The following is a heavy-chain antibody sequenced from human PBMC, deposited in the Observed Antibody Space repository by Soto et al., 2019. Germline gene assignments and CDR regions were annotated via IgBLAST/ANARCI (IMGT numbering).Heavy chain of an antibody. V-gene: IGHV1-2*04. Sequence: ASVKVSCKASGYTFTGYYMHWVRQAPGQGLEWMGWINPNSGGTNYAQKFQGWVTMTRDTSISTAYMELSRLRSDDTAVYYCAREGLHYDFWSGPYYYHGMDVWGQGTTVTVSS. CDR2: INPNSGGT. D-gene: IGHD3-3*01. CDR3: AREGLHYDFWSGPYYYHGMDV. J-gene: IGHJ6*02. CDR1: GYTFTGYY.